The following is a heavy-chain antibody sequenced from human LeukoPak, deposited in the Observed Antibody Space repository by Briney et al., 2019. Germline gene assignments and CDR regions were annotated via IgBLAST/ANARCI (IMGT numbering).Heavy chain of an antibody. CDR1: NDPFSYYF. Sequence: SETLSLTCSVSNDPFSYYFWSWVRQPPGKGLEWIGYVYFDGTTNYNPSLMDRVSISVNATKNQFSLRLNSVTALDTAVYYCARLTVGLFFDAWGQGALVTVSA. CDR2: VYFDGTT. CDR3: ARLTVGLFFDA. V-gene: IGHV4-59*08. D-gene: IGHD2-21*02. J-gene: IGHJ4*02.